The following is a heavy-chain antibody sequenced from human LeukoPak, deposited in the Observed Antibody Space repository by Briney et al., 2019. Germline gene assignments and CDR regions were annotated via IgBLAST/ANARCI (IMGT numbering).Heavy chain of an antibody. CDR2: VYTSGNT. CDR3: ARETLVGTTNYFDN. V-gene: IGHV4-4*07. D-gene: IGHD1-26*01. J-gene: IGHJ4*02. Sequence: PSETLSLTCTVSGGSINTDYWSWIRQPAGRGLEWIGRVYTSGNTKYNASLQSRVTMSFDTSTKQFFLKLSSVTAADTAVYYCARETLVGTTNYFDNWGQGTLVTVSS. CDR1: GGSINTDY.